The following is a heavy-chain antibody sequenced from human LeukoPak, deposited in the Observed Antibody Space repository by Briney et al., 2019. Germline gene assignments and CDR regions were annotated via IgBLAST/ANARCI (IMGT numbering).Heavy chain of an antibody. CDR2: IYYSGST. CDR3: AGDGSGSYMDY. D-gene: IGHD3-10*01. J-gene: IGHJ4*02. V-gene: IGHV4-59*01. Sequence: SETLSLTCTVSGGSISSYYWSWIRRPPGKGLEWIGYIYYSGSTNYNPSLKSRVTISVDTSKNQFSLKLSSVTAADTAVYFCAGDGSGSYMDYWGQGTLVTVSS. CDR1: GGSISSYY.